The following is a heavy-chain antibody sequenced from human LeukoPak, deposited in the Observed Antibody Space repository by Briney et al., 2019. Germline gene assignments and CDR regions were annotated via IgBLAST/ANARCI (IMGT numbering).Heavy chain of an antibody. CDR1: GFTFSSYG. CDR3: ANEIRPNDY. D-gene: IGHD4-17*01. J-gene: IGHJ4*02. CDR2: IWYDGSNK. V-gene: IGHV3-33*06. Sequence: GGSQRLSCAASGFTFSSYGMHWVRQAPGKGLEWVAVIWYDGSNKYYADSVKGRFTISRDNSKNTLYLQMNSLRAEDTAVYYCANEIRPNDYWGQGTLVTVSS.